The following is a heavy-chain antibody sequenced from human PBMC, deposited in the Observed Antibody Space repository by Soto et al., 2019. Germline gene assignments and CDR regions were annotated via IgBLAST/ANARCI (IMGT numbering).Heavy chain of an antibody. D-gene: IGHD6-19*01. CDR3: AREFRLRDSSGWTDFDY. J-gene: IGHJ4*02. Sequence: SQTLSLTCAISGDRVSSNSAAWNWIRQSPSRGLEWLGRTSYRSKWYNDYAVSVKSRITINPDTSKNQFSLQLNSVTPEDTAVYYCAREFRLRDSSGWTDFDYWGQGTPVTVSS. V-gene: IGHV6-1*01. CDR1: GDRVSSNSAA. CDR2: TSYRSKWYN.